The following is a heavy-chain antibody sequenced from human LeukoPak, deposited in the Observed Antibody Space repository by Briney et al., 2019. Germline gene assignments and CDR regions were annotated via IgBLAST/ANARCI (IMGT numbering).Heavy chain of an antibody. J-gene: IGHJ4*02. D-gene: IGHD5-18*01. Sequence: DSVKGRFTISGDNSKNTLYLQMNSLRAEDTAVYYCARGHTAMAMGYFDYWGQGTLVTVSS. V-gene: IGHV3-30*01. CDR3: ARGHTAMAMGYFDY.